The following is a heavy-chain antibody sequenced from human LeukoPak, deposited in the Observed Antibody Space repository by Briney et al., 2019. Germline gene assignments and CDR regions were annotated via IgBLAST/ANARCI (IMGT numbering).Heavy chain of an antibody. D-gene: IGHD1-7*01. CDR3: ARDRITGTNTWFDT. Sequence: SETLSLTCAVSGSSIRSDYFWGWIRQSPGRGLEWVACIFHDGSTYYNPSLKSRVTISVDTSKNQFSLKLRSVTAADTAIYYCARDRITGTNTWFDTWGQGALITVSS. CDR1: GSSIRSDYF. V-gene: IGHV4-38-2*02. CDR2: IFHDGST. J-gene: IGHJ5*02.